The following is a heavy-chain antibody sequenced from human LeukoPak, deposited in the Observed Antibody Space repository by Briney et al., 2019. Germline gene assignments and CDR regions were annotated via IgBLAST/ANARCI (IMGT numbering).Heavy chain of an antibody. Sequence: ASVKVSCKASGYTFTSYDINWVRQATGQRLEWMGWMNPNSGNTGYAQKFQGRVTITRNTSISTAYMELSSLRSEDTAVYYCARGQSSSWYVYYYYYYMDVWGKGTTVTVSS. CDR2: MNPNSGNT. D-gene: IGHD6-13*01. V-gene: IGHV1-8*01. CDR1: GYTFTSYD. J-gene: IGHJ6*03. CDR3: ARGQSSSWYVYYYYYYMDV.